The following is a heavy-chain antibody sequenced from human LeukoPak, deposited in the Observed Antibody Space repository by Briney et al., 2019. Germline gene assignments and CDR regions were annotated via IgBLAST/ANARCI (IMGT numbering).Heavy chain of an antibody. V-gene: IGHV4-34*01. J-gene: IGHJ4*02. CDR1: GGSFSGYY. Sequence: ASETLSLTCAVYGGSFSGYYWSWIRQPPGKGLEWIGEINHSGSTNYNPSLKSRVTISVDTSKNQFSLKLSSVTAADTAVYYCARDQFGQQLAHPNYYFDYWGQGTLVTVSS. D-gene: IGHD6-13*01. CDR2: INHSGST. CDR3: ARDQFGQQLAHPNYYFDY.